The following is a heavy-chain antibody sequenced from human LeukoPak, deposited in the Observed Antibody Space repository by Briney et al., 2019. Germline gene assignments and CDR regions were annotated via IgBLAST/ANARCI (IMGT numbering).Heavy chain of an antibody. J-gene: IGHJ4*02. Sequence: GGSLRLSCAASGFTVSSNYMSWVRQAPGKGQEWVSVIYSGGSTYYADSVKGRFTISRDNSKNTLYLQMNSLRAEDTAVYYCAREEVAVAGMDYFDYWGQGTLVTVSS. CDR1: GFTVSSNY. CDR2: IYSGGST. V-gene: IGHV3-53*05. D-gene: IGHD6-19*01. CDR3: AREEVAVAGMDYFDY.